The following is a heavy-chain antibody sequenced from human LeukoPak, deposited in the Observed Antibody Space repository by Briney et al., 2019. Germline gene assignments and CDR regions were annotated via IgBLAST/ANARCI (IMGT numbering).Heavy chain of an antibody. Sequence: GESRKISGECSGYTFTTFWIGWVRQMPGKGREWMGIIYPADSDTIYSPSFQGQVTISAYKSISTAYLQWSSLQASDTAIYYCARLSITTSLRLYYFDYWGQGTMVTVPS. V-gene: IGHV5-51*01. CDR3: ARLSITTSLRLYYFDY. CDR2: IYPADSDT. CDR1: GYTFTTFW. J-gene: IGHJ4*02. D-gene: IGHD2/OR15-2a*01.